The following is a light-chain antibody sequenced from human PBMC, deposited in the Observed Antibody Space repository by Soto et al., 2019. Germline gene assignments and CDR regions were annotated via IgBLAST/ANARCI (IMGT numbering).Light chain of an antibody. J-gene: IGLJ1*01. CDR3: CSYAGRFYV. V-gene: IGLV2-11*01. CDR1: SSDVGGYDY. Sequence: QSVLTHPRSVSGSPGQSVTISCTGTSSDVGGYDYVSWYQQSPGKAPKFIIYDVSQRPSGVPDRFSGSKSGNTASLTISGLQAEDEADYYCCSYAGRFYVFGTGTKVTVL. CDR2: DVS.